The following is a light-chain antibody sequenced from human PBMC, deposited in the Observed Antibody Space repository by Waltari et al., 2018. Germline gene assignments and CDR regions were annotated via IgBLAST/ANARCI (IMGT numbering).Light chain of an antibody. J-gene: IGKJ2*03. CDR1: QSISNY. CDR2: KAS. CDR3: QQYNTYSS. V-gene: IGKV1-5*03. Sequence: DIQMTQSPSTMPAYVGDTITITCRASQSISNYLACYQQKPGKAPKLLIYKASTSGSGVPSRFSGSGSGTEFTLTINSLQPDDFATYYCQQYNTYSSFGQGTKLEIK.